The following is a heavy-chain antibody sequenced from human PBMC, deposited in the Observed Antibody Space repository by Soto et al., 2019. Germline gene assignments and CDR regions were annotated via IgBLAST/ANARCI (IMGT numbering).Heavy chain of an antibody. Sequence: KTSETLSLTCAVYGGSFIGYYWSWIRQPPGKGLEWIGEINHSGSTNYNPSLKSRVTISVDTSKNQFSLKLSSVTAADTAVYYCARGGGRDGYSPYFDYWGQGTLVTVSS. CDR1: GGSFIGYY. CDR3: ARGGGRDGYSPYFDY. J-gene: IGHJ4*02. D-gene: IGHD5-18*01. V-gene: IGHV4-34*01. CDR2: INHSGST.